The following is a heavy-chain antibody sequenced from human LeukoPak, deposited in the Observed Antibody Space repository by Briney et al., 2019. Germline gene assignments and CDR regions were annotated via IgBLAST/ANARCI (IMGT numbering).Heavy chain of an antibody. J-gene: IGHJ4*02. D-gene: IGHD3-22*01. CDR2: IIPIFGTV. V-gene: IGHV1-69*01. CDR1: GGTFSSYA. CDR3: TRTPSRLYDSSGYYYYFDY. Sequence: SVKVSCKASGGTFSSYAISWVRQAPGQGLEWMGGIIPIFGTVNYAQKFQGRVTITADESTSTAYMELSSLRSEDTAVYYCTRTPSRLYDSSGYYYYFDYWGQGTLVTVSS.